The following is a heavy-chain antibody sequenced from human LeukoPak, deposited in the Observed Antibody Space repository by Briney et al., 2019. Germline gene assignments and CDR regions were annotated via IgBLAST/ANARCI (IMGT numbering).Heavy chain of an antibody. V-gene: IGHV3-66*03. D-gene: IGHD3-10*01. CDR2: IYTSGST. CDR3: TRDRAGTQSWVEFDL. Sequence: QPGGSLRLSCTSSGFTFSNYWMTWVRQAPGKGLEWVSLIYTSGSTFYADSVMGRFTISRDNSKNTLFLQMNSLRAEDSAVYYCTRDRAGTQSWVEFDLWGQGTLVTVSS. J-gene: IGHJ5*02. CDR1: GFTFSNYW.